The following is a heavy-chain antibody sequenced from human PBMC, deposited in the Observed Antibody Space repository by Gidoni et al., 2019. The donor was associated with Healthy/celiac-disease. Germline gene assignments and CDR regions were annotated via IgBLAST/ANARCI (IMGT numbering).Heavy chain of an antibody. D-gene: IGHD3-22*01. CDR2: IYYSGST. J-gene: IGHJ3*02. Sequence: QVHLQESGPGLVKPSETLSLTCTVSGGSISSYYWSWIRQPPWKGLEWIGYIYYSGSTNYNPSLKSRVTISVYTSKNQFSLKLSSVTAADTAVYYCARDSYYYDSSGGDAFDIWGQGTMVTVSS. V-gene: IGHV4-59*01. CDR1: GGSISSYY. CDR3: ARDSYYYDSSGGDAFDI.